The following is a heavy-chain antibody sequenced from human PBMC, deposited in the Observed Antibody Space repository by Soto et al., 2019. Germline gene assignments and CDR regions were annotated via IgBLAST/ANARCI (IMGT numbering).Heavy chain of an antibody. CDR1: GFTFSSHG. D-gene: IGHD3-10*02. CDR3: AKGERVRMFGDYHNGFDV. J-gene: IGHJ6*02. CDR2: ISYDGSNK. V-gene: IGHV3-30*18. Sequence: QVQVVESGGGVVQPGRSLRLSCAASGFTFSSHGMHWVRQAPGKGLEWVAVISYDGSNKYYADSVKGRFTISRDNSKNTMYLQMNSLRTEDTAVYYCAKGERVRMFGDYHNGFDVWGQGTTVTVSS.